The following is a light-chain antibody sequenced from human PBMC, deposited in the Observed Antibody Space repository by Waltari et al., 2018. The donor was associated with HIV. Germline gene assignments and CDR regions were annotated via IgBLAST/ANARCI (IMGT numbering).Light chain of an antibody. J-gene: IGLJ3*02. Sequence: QSALTQPASVSGSPGQSITISCTGTSTDIGGFYYVSWYHQHPGKAPKLIISDVNARPSGISDRFSGSKSGNTASLTISGLQPEDEAYYHCSSYASSSALLFGGGTKLTVV. V-gene: IGLV2-14*03. CDR1: STDIGGFYY. CDR2: DVN. CDR3: SSYASSSALL.